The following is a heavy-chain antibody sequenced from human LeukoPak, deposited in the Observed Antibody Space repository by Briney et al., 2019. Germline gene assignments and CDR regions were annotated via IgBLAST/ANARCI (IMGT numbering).Heavy chain of an antibody. J-gene: IGHJ4*02. CDR2: IRSSGRTT. CDR3: AKPPENAVGTSPFYFDS. D-gene: IGHD1-26*01. V-gene: IGHV3-23*01. Sequence: GGSLRLSCAASGFTFKNSAMNWVRQAPGKGPEWVAVIRSSGRTTDYADSVKGRFTISRDNSNNTLFLQMIRLRAEDTAVYYCAKPPENAVGTSPFYFDSWGQGTLVTVSS. CDR1: GFTFKNSA.